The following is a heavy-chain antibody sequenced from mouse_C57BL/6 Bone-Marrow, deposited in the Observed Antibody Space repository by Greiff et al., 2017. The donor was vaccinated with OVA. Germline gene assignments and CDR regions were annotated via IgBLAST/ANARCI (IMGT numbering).Heavy chain of an antibody. CDR2: IDPANDNT. D-gene: IGHD1-1*01. CDR1: GFNIKNTY. J-gene: IGHJ4*01. Sequence: EVQLQQSVAELVRPGASVKLSCTASGFNIKNTYMHWVKQRPEQGLEWIGRIDPANDNTKYAPKFQGKATMTADTSSNTAYLQLSSLSSEDTAVYGSARGNFGSSFYAMDYWGQGTSVTVSS. V-gene: IGHV14-3*01. CDR3: ARGNFGSSFYAMDY.